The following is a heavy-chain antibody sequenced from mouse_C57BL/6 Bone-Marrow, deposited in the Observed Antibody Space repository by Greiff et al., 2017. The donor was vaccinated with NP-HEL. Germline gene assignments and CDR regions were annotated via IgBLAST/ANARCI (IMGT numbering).Heavy chain of an antibody. CDR3: TRDPIYYYDSGHYYAMDY. Sequence: EVQRVESGEGLVKPGGSLKLSCAASGFTFSSYAMSWVRQTPEKRLEWVAYISSGGDYIYYADTVKGRFTFSRDNARNTLYLQMSILKTEDTAMYYCTRDPIYYYDSGHYYAMDYWGQGTSVTVSS. D-gene: IGHD1-1*01. CDR1: GFTFSSYA. CDR2: ISSGGDYI. J-gene: IGHJ4*01. V-gene: IGHV5-9-1*02.